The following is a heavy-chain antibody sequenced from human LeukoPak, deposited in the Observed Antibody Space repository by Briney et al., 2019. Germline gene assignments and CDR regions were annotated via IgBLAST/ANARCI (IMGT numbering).Heavy chain of an antibody. Sequence: GGSLRLSCAASGFTFSSYSMNWVRQAPGKGLEWVSSISSSSSYIYYADSVRGRFTISRDNAKNSLYLRMNSLRAEDTAVYYCARSRYCSGGNCYLDAFDIWGQGTMVTVSS. V-gene: IGHV3-21*01. CDR3: ARSRYCSGGNCYLDAFDI. D-gene: IGHD2-15*01. CDR2: ISSSSSYI. CDR1: GFTFSSYS. J-gene: IGHJ3*02.